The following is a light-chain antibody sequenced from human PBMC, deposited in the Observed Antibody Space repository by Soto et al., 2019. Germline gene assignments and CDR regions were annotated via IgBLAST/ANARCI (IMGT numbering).Light chain of an antibody. CDR3: CSYAGDTTFFV. CDR1: SSDVGSYYP. Sequence: SVLTQPASRSGSPGQSITISCTGTSSDVGSYYPVSWFQQHPGKAPKLIIYEVNKRPSGVSDRFSGSKSGNTASLTISGLQAADEAEYYCCSYAGDTTFFVFGTGTKVTVL. CDR2: EVN. V-gene: IGLV2-23*02. J-gene: IGLJ1*01.